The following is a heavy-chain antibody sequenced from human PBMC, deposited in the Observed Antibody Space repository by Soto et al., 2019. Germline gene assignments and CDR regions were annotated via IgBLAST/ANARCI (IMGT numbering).Heavy chain of an antibody. Sequence: QVQLQESGPGLVKPSQTLSLTCTVSGGSISSGGYYWSWIRQHPGKSLEWIGYIYYSGSTYYNPSLXRRVTISVDTSKNQFSLKLSSVTAADTAVYYCARDTGDWGLTWGQGTLVTVSS. J-gene: IGHJ4*02. CDR3: ARDTGDWGLT. V-gene: IGHV4-31*03. CDR2: IYYSGST. CDR1: GGSISSGGYY. D-gene: IGHD7-27*01.